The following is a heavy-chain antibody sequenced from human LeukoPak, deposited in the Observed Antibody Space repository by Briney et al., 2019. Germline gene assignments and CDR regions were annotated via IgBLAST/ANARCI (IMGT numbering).Heavy chain of an antibody. J-gene: IGHJ4*02. Sequence: PGGSLRLSCAASGLPFSSSWMSWVRQAPGKGLERVANINQDGSEEYYADSVKGRFTISRDDSKNTLFLQMNSLRAEDTAVYYCAKGSCTYYDVLTGYYDYWGQGTLVTVSS. CDR3: AKGSCTYYDVLTGYYDY. CDR2: INQDGSEE. D-gene: IGHD3-9*01. CDR1: GLPFSSSW. V-gene: IGHV3-7*02.